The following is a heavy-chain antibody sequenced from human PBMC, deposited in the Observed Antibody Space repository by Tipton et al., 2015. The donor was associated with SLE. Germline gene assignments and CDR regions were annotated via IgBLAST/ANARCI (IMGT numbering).Heavy chain of an antibody. CDR3: ASNPITIFGVVYY. V-gene: IGHV3-23*01. D-gene: IGHD3-3*01. CDR1: GFLVSNNY. J-gene: IGHJ4*02. Sequence: SLRLSCAASGFLVSNNYMTWVRHAPGKGLEWASSIRGSGVGTYYADSVKGRFTISRDNSKNTLYLHMNSLRAEDTAVYYCASNPITIFGVVYYWGQGTLVTVSS. CDR2: IRGSGVGT.